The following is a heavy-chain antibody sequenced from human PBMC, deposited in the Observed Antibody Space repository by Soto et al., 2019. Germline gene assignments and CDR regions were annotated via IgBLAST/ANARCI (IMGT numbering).Heavy chain of an antibody. CDR3: ARAANGVYYYYYGMDV. Sequence: SGGSLRLSCAASGFTFSSYSMNWVRQAPGKGLEWVSSISSSSSYIYYADSVKGRFTISRDNAKNSLYLQMNSLRAEDTAVYYCARAANGVYYYYYGMDVWGQGTTVTVSS. J-gene: IGHJ6*02. CDR2: ISSSSSYI. CDR1: GFTFSSYS. D-gene: IGHD2-8*01. V-gene: IGHV3-21*01.